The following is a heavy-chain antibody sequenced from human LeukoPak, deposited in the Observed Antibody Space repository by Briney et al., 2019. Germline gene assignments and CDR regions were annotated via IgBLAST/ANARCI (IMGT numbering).Heavy chain of an antibody. D-gene: IGHD1-26*01. V-gene: IGHV1-69*13. J-gene: IGHJ6*03. Sequence: GASVKVSCKASGGTFSSYAISWVRQAPGQGLEWMGGIIPIFGTANYAQKFQGRVTITADESTSTAYMELSSLRSEDTAVYYCARTASGSYDPGYYYYMDVWGKGTTVTVSS. CDR3: ARTASGSYDPGYYYYMDV. CDR1: GGTFSSYA. CDR2: IIPIFGTA.